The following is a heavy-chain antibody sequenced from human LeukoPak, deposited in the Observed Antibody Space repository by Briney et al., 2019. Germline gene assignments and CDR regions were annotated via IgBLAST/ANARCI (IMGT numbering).Heavy chain of an antibody. Sequence: PGGSLRLSCAASGFTVSSNYMSWVRQAPGKGLEWVSVIYSGGSTYYADSVKGRFTISRDNSKNTLYLQMNSLRAEDTAVYYCARNMVRGVYYYYYGMDVWGQGTTVTVSS. CDR3: ARNMVRGVYYYYYGMDV. CDR2: IYSGGST. V-gene: IGHV3-66*01. CDR1: GFTVSSNY. J-gene: IGHJ6*02. D-gene: IGHD3-10*01.